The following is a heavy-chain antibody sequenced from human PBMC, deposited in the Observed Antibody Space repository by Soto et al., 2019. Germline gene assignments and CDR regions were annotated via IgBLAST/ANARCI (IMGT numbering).Heavy chain of an antibody. D-gene: IGHD6-13*01. CDR2: INWNSGSI. CDR3: VKEESINWYSGNFRQ. CDR1: GFTFDDYA. Sequence: SLRLSCAASGFTFDDYAMHWVRQVPGKGLEWVSGINWNSGSIGYGDSVKGRFAISRDNAKNSLHLQMNSLSAEDTAFYYCVKEESINWYSGNFRQWGQGNLVTVSS. V-gene: IGHV3-9*01. J-gene: IGHJ1*01.